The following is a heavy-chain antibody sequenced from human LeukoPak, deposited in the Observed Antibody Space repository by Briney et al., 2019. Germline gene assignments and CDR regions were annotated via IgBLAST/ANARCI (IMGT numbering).Heavy chain of an antibody. CDR2: ISWNSGSI. J-gene: IGHJ5*02. CDR3: AKVPGIAAAGYWFDP. D-gene: IGHD6-13*01. Sequence: GGSLRLSCAASGFTFDDYAMHWVRQAPGKGLEWVSGISWNSGSIGYADSVKGRFTISRDNAKNSLYLQMNSLRAEDTAVYYCAKVPGIAAAGYWFDPWGQGTLVTVSS. CDR1: GFTFDDYA. V-gene: IGHV3-9*01.